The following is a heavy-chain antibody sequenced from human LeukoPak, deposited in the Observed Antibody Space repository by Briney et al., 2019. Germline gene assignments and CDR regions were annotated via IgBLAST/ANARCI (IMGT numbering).Heavy chain of an antibody. J-gene: IGHJ4*02. V-gene: IGHV3-30*18. CDR2: ISYDGSNK. Sequence: PGGSLRLSCAASGFTFSSYAMHWVRQAPGKGLEWVAVISYDGSNKYYADSVKGRFTISRDNSKNTLYLQMNSLRAEDTAVYYCAKSRLPYDSPKYYFDYWGQGTLVTVSS. D-gene: IGHD3-22*01. CDR3: AKSRLPYDSPKYYFDY. CDR1: GFTFSSYA.